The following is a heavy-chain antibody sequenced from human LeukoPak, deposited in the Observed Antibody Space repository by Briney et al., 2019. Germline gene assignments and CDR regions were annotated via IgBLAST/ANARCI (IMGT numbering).Heavy chain of an antibody. Sequence: GGSLRLFCAASGFSFSSYAMNWVRRAPGKGLEWVAVISYDGSNKYYADSVEGRFTISRDNSKNTLYLQMNSLRAEDTAVYYCAREWVATLTFDYWGQGTLVTVSS. V-gene: IGHV3-30-3*01. CDR1: GFSFSSYA. CDR2: ISYDGSNK. D-gene: IGHD5-12*01. CDR3: AREWVATLTFDY. J-gene: IGHJ4*02.